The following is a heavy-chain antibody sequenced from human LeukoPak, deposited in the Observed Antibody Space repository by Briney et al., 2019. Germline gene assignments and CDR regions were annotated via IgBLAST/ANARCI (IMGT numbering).Heavy chain of an antibody. Sequence: PGGSLRLSCAASGFTFSSYAMSWVRQAPGKGLEWVSTISGGGSSTYYADSVKGRFTISRDNSKNTLYLQMNSLRAEDTAVYYCAKMWGFYHDSGGYHHDAFDIWGQGTMVTVSS. CDR3: AKMWGFYHDSGGYHHDAFDI. J-gene: IGHJ3*02. CDR1: GFTFSSYA. D-gene: IGHD3-22*01. CDR2: ISGGGSST. V-gene: IGHV3-23*01.